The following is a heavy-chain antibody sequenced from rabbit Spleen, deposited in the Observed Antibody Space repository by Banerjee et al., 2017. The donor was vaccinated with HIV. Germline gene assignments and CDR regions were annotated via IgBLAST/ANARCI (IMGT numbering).Heavy chain of an antibody. CDR3: ARNANGGWDL. J-gene: IGHJ6*01. V-gene: IGHV1S7*01. CDR2: IYAAKGST. D-gene: IGHD4-1*01. Sequence: LTLTCTASGIDFTNYYITWVRQAPGKGLEWIGIIYAAKGSTDYASWVNGRFTISSDNAQSTVDLQMNSLTPADTATYFCARNANGGWDLWGPGTLVTVS. CDR1: GIDFTNYY.